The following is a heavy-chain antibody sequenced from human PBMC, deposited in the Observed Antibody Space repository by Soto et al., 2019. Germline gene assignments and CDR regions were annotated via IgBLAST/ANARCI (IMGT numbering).Heavy chain of an antibody. Sequence: QVQLVQSGAEVKKPGASVKVSCKASGYTFTSYVISWVRQAPGQGLEWMGWISAYNGNTNYAQKLQGRVTMTTDTSRSTAYMELMRLRSDETAVYYCASYRDQLVLYGMDVWGQWTTVTVSS. CDR2: ISAYNGNT. CDR3: ASYRDQLVLYGMDV. CDR1: GYTFTSYV. D-gene: IGHD6-13*01. V-gene: IGHV1-18*01. J-gene: IGHJ6*02.